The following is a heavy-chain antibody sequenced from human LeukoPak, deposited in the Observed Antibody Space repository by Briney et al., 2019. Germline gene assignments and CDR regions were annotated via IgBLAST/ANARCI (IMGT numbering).Heavy chain of an antibody. J-gene: IGHJ4*02. D-gene: IGHD1-26*01. Sequence: SETLSLTCTVSGASISSYYWGWIRQPPGKGLEWIGSIYYSGSTYYNPSLKSRVIISVDTSKNQFSLKLSSVTAADTAVYYCASLRERSYYARGFDYWGQGTLVTVSS. CDR1: GASISSYY. CDR3: ASLRERSYYARGFDY. CDR2: IYYSGST. V-gene: IGHV4-39*01.